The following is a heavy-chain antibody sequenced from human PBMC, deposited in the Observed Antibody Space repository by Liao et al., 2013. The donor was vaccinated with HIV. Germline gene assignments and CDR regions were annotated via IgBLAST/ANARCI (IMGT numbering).Heavy chain of an antibody. J-gene: IGHJ4*02. CDR1: GGSFSGYY. V-gene: IGHV4-34*01. CDR2: INHSGST. Sequence: QVQLQQWGAGLLKPSETLSLTCAVYGGSFSGYYWSWIRQPPGKGLEWIGEINHSGSTNYNPSLKSRVTISVDTSKNQFSLKLSSVTAADTAVYYCARVGGSGSYYKRPLDYWGQGTLVTVSS. D-gene: IGHD3-10*01. CDR3: ARVGGSGSYYKRPLDY.